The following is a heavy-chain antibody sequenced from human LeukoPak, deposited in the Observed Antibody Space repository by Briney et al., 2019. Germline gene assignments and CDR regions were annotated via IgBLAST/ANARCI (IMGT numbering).Heavy chain of an antibody. D-gene: IGHD4-17*01. V-gene: IGHV3-9*01. Sequence: SLRLSCAASGFTFDDYAMHWVRQAPGKGLEWVSGISWNSGSIGYADSVKGRFTISRDNAKNSLYLQMNSLRAEDTALYYCAKDHYGDYYYYMDVWGKGTTVTVSS. CDR2: ISWNSGSI. CDR3: AKDHYGDYYYYMDV. J-gene: IGHJ6*03. CDR1: GFTFDDYA.